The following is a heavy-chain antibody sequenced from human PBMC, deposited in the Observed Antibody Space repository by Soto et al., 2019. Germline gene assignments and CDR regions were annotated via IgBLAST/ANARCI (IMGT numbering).Heavy chain of an antibody. CDR2: IIPIFGTA. J-gene: IGHJ5*02. CDR1: GGTFSSYA. V-gene: IGHV1-69*06. CDR3: ARLYCTNGVCYRGVWFDP. D-gene: IGHD2-8*01. Sequence: SVKVSCKASGGTFSSYAISCVRQAPGQGLEWMGGIIPIFGTANYAQKFQGRVTITADKSTSTAYMELSSLRSEDTAVYYCARLYCTNGVCYRGVWFDPWGQGTLVTVSS.